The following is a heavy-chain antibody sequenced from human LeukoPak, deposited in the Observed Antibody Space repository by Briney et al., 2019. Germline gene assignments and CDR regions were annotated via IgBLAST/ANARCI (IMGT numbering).Heavy chain of an antibody. CDR3: ARKFWSGSMGYNWFDP. Sequence: GGSLRLSCAASGFTFSSYSMNWVRQAPGKGLEWVSYISSSSSTIYYADSVKGRFTISRDNAKNSLYLQMNSLRAEDTAVYYCARKFWSGSMGYNWFDPWGQGTLVTVSS. J-gene: IGHJ5*02. CDR2: ISSSSSTI. V-gene: IGHV3-48*01. D-gene: IGHD3-3*01. CDR1: GFTFSSYS.